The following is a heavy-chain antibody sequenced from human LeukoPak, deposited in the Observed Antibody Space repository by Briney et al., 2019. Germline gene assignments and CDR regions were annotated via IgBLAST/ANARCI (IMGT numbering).Heavy chain of an antibody. CDR1: GFTFSSYA. Sequence: GGSLRLSCAASGFTFSSYAMSWVRQAPGKGLEWVSGISGSGGSTYYADSVKGRFTISRDNSKNTLYLQMNSLRAEDTAVYYCAKSPTRVLMVYAADPWGQGTLVTVSS. CDR2: ISGSGGST. CDR3: AKSPTRVLMVYAADP. D-gene: IGHD2-8*01. V-gene: IGHV3-23*01. J-gene: IGHJ5*02.